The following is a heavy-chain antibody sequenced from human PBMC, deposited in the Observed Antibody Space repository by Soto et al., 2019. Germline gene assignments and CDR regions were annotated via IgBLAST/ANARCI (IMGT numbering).Heavy chain of an antibody. V-gene: IGHV3-74*01. CDR3: TRGPRPSSAGTVAY. J-gene: IGHJ4*02. CDR2: IDYDGTTT. Sequence: EVHLVESGGGLVQPGGSLRLSCVASGFAFDAYWMHWVRQVPGEGPVWVSRIDYDGTTTTYADSVKGRFTISRDNAKNTLYLQMISLRAEDTGVYYCTRGPRPSSAGTVAYWGQGTLVTVSS. D-gene: IGHD6-13*01. CDR1: GFAFDAYW.